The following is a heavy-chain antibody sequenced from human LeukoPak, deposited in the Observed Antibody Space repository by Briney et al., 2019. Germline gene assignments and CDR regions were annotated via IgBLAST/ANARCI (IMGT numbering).Heavy chain of an antibody. CDR3: ARDLRGAVDKLAGFFDY. J-gene: IGHJ4*02. CDR2: INPNSGGT. Sequence: ASVNVSCKASGYTFTGYYMHWVRQAPGQGLEGMGWINPNSGGTNYAQKFQGRVTMTRDTSNSTAYMELSRLRSDDTAVYYCARDLRGAVDKLAGFFDYWGQETRVSVSS. V-gene: IGHV1-2*02. CDR1: GYTFTGYY. D-gene: IGHD6-19*01.